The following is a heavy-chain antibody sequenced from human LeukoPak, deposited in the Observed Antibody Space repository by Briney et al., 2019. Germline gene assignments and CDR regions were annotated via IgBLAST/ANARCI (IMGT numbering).Heavy chain of an antibody. CDR3: ARDRGDGYNYGGYFQH. CDR1: GFTFSSYI. J-gene: IGHJ1*01. CDR2: ISSRSSQI. Sequence: GGSLRLSCAASGFTFSSYIMNWVRQAPGKGLDWVSSISSRSSQIYYADSVKGRFTISRDNAKNSLYLQMNSLRAEDTAVYYCARDRGDGYNYGGYFQHWGQGTLVTVSS. V-gene: IGHV3-21*01. D-gene: IGHD5-24*01.